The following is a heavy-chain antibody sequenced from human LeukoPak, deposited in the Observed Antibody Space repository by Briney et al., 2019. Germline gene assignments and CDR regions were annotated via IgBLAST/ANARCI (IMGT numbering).Heavy chain of an antibody. Sequence: GGSLRLSCATSGFTFSSYWMHWVRQAPGKGLVWVSRINSDGSSTSYADSVKGRFTISRDNAKNTLYLQMSSLRAEDTAVYYCAREGATDWYFHLWGRGTLVTVSS. CDR3: AREGATDWYFHL. V-gene: IGHV3-74*01. D-gene: IGHD5-12*01. CDR2: INSDGSST. J-gene: IGHJ2*01. CDR1: GFTFSSYW.